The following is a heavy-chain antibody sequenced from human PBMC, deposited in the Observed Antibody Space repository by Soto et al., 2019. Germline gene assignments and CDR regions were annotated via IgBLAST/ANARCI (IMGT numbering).Heavy chain of an antibody. CDR2: FDPEDGET. J-gene: IGHJ6*02. V-gene: IGHV1-24*01. CDR3: ATRGGLDIVVVPAATYYYYYGMDV. D-gene: IGHD2-2*01. Sequence: ASVKVSCKVSGYTLTELSMHWVRQAPGKGLEWMGGFDPEDGETIYAQKFQGRVTMTEDTFTDTAYMELSSLRSEDTAVYYCATRGGLDIVVVPAATYYYYYGMDVWGQGTTVTVSS. CDR1: GYTLTELS.